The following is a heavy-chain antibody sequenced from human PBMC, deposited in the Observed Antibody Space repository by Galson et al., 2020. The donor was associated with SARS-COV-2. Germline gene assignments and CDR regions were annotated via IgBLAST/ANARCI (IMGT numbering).Heavy chain of an antibody. CDR2: IDWDDDE. Sequence: ESGPTLVKPTQTLTLTCTFSGFSLSSSGMCVSWIRQPPGKALEWLARIDWDDDEYYITSLKTRLTISKDTSKNQVVLTMTNMDPMDTATYYCARIDSSGCRGNYWGQGTLVTVSS. V-gene: IGHV2-70*11. CDR3: ARIDSSGCRGNY. D-gene: IGHD6-19*01. CDR1: GFSLSSSGMC. J-gene: IGHJ4*02.